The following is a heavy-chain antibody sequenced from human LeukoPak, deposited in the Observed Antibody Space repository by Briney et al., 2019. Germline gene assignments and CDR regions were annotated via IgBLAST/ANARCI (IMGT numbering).Heavy chain of an antibody. CDR3: ARDRRMRVRGYGKTGTTALDY. V-gene: IGHV3-23*01. D-gene: IGHD1-7*01. Sequence: GSLRLSCAVSGITLSNYGMSWVRQAPGKGLEWVAGISDSGGSTNYADSVKGRFTISRDNSEKTLYLQMNSLRAEDTAVYFCARDRRMRVRGYGKTGTTALDYWGQGTLVTVSS. CDR2: ISDSGGST. CDR1: GITLSNYG. J-gene: IGHJ4*02.